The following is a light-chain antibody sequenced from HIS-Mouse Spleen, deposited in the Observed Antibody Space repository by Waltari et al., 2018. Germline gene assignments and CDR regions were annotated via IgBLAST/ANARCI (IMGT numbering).Light chain of an antibody. CDR2: SNN. CDR1: SSNIGSNP. J-gene: IGLJ2*01. CDR3: AAWDDSLNAVV. Sequence: QSVLTQPPSASGTPGQRVTISCSGSSSNIGSNPVNWYQQLPGTAPKLLIYSNNQRPSGVPDRFSGSKSGTSASLAISGLQSVDEADYYCAAWDDSLNAVVFGGGTKLTVL. V-gene: IGLV1-44*01.